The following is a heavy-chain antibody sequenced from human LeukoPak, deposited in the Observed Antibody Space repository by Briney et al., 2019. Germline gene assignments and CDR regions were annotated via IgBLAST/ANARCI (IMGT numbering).Heavy chain of an antibody. D-gene: IGHD6-19*01. Sequence: ASVKVSCKASGYTFTDYYMHWVRQAPGQGLEWMGWISPNSGDTKYAQNFQGEVTMTRDTSISTAYMELNNLNSDDTAVYYCARGSPASGRFPFNYWGQGTLSPSPQ. CDR1: GYTFTDYY. CDR3: ARGSPASGRFPFNY. J-gene: IGHJ4*02. V-gene: IGHV1-2*02. CDR2: ISPNSGDT.